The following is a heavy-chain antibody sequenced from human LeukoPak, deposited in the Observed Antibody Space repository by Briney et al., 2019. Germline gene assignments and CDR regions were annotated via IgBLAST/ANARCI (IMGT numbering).Heavy chain of an antibody. D-gene: IGHD2-8*01. CDR2: ISPNSGT. CDR1: GYTFTDYY. Sequence: ASVTVSCKASGYTFTDYYMHWVRQAPGQGLEGMGWISPNSGTNYSQKFQGRGTMTRDTSISTAYMELTRLTSDDTAVYYCARNRCMDYWGQGTLVTVSS. V-gene: IGHV1-2*02. CDR3: ARNRCMDY. J-gene: IGHJ4*02.